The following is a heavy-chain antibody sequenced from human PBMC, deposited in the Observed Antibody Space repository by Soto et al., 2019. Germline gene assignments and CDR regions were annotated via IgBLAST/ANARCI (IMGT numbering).Heavy chain of an antibody. V-gene: IGHV1-18*01. D-gene: IGHD2-15*01. CDR2: ISAYNGNT. J-gene: IGHJ6*02. Sequence: QVQLVQSGAEVKKPGASVKVSCKASGYTFTTYGISWVRQAPGQGLEWMGWISAYNGNTNYAQKLQGRVTVTTDISTSTAYRELRSLRSDDTAVYYCAGIDCSGGSCWGMDVWGQGTTVTVSS. CDR3: AGIDCSGGSCWGMDV. CDR1: GYTFTTYG.